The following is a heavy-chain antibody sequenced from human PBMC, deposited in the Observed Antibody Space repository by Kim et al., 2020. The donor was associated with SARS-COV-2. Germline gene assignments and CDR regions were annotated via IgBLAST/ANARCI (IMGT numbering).Heavy chain of an antibody. V-gene: IGHV3-33*06. Sequence: GGSLRLSCAASGFIFRNYGMHWVRQAPRKGLEWVAVIWYDGSIKYYADSVKGRFTISRDNSKNTLYLQMNSLRAEDTAVYYCAKAPADGDYYYWGQGTLVTVSS. CDR3: AKAPADGDYYY. CDR1: GFIFRNYG. J-gene: IGHJ4*02. CDR2: IWYDGSIK. D-gene: IGHD4-17*01.